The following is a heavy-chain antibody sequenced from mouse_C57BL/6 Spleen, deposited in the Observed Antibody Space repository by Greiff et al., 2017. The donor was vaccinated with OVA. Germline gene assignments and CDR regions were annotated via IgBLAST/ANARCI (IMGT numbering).Heavy chain of an antibody. J-gene: IGHJ2*01. CDR3: ARLGDAIYYYGSSSYYFDY. CDR1: GYTFTSYW. CDR2: IYPGSGST. Sequence: QVQLQQPGAELVKPGASVKMSCKASGYTFTSYWITWVKQRPGQGLEWIGDIYPGSGSTNYNEKFKSKATLTVDTSSSTAYMQLSSLTSEDSAVYYCARLGDAIYYYGSSSYYFDYWGQGTTLTVAS. D-gene: IGHD1-1*01. V-gene: IGHV1-55*01.